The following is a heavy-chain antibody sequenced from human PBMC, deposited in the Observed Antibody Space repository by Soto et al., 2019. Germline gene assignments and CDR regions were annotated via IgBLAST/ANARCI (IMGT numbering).Heavy chain of an antibody. J-gene: IGHJ4*02. CDR2: ISGSGGGT. V-gene: IGHV3-23*01. CDR3: AKDNPGPIVVVVGATPSY. CDR1: GFTFSSYA. Sequence: PGGSLRLSCAASGFTFSSYAMSWVRQAPGKGLEWVSAISGSGGGTDYADSVKGRLTIARGNSRNTLYLQMNSLRAEDTAVYYCAKDNPGPIVVVVGATPSYWGRGTLVTVSS. D-gene: IGHD2-15*01.